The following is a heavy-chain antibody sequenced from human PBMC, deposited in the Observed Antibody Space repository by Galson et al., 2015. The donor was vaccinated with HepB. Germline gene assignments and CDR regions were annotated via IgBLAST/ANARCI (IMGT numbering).Heavy chain of an antibody. CDR2: ISYDGSNK. CDR1: GFTFSSYG. CDR3: AKVRYSGSYYYVY. Sequence: SLRLSCAASGFTFSSYGMHWVRQAPGKGLEWVAVISYDGSNKYYADSVKGRFTISRDNSKNTLYLQMNSLRAEDTAVYYCAKVRYSGSYYYVYWGQGTLVTVSS. J-gene: IGHJ4*02. V-gene: IGHV3-30*18. D-gene: IGHD1-26*01.